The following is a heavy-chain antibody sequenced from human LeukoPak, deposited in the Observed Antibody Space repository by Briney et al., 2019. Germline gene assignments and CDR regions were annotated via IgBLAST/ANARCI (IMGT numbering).Heavy chain of an antibody. CDR1: GFTFSTYW. CDR3: ARALFLGDWFDP. D-gene: IGHD3-16*01. Sequence: GGSLRLSCAASGFTFSTYWMHWVRQAPGKGLVWVSSINSDGSSTSYADSVRGRFTISRDNAKSTLYLQMNSLRAEDTAVYYCARALFLGDWFDPWGQGTLVTVSS. J-gene: IGHJ5*02. V-gene: IGHV3-74*01. CDR2: INSDGSST.